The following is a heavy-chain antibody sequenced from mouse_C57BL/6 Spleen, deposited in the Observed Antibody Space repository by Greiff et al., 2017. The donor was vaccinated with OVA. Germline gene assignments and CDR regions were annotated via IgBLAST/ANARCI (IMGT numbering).Heavy chain of an antibody. CDR1: GFTFSDYG. D-gene: IGHD1-1*01. Sequence: EVQRVESGGGLVKPGGSLKLSCAASGFTFSDYGMHWVRQAPEKGLEWVAYISSGSSTIYYAATVKGRFTISRDNAKNTLFLQMTSMRSEDTAMYYCARLLYYYGSSLDYWGQGTTLTVSS. CDR3: ARLLYYYGSSLDY. J-gene: IGHJ2*01. V-gene: IGHV5-17*01. CDR2: ISSGSSTI.